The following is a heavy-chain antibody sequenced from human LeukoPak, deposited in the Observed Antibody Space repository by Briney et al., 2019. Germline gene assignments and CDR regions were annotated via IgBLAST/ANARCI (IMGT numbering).Heavy chain of an antibody. CDR3: AREEVRHYYYYMDV. CDR1: GYTFTGYY. Sequence: ASVKVSCTASGYTFTGYYMHWVRQAPGQGFEWMGWINPNSGGTNYAQKFQGRVTMTRDTSISTAYMELSRLRSDDTAVYYCAREEVRHYYYYMDVWGKGTTVTVSS. CDR2: INPNSGGT. J-gene: IGHJ6*03. D-gene: IGHD3-10*01. V-gene: IGHV1-2*02.